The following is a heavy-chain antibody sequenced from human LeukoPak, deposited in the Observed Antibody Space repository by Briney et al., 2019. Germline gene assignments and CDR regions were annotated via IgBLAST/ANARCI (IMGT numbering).Heavy chain of an antibody. Sequence: GGSLRLSCAASGFTFDDYAMHWVRQAPGKGLEWVSGISWNSGSIGYADSVKGRFTISRDNAKNSLYLQMNSLRAEDTAVYYCARVRVATMSFDYWGQGTLVTVSS. J-gene: IGHJ4*02. CDR1: GFTFDDYA. D-gene: IGHD5-12*01. CDR3: ARVRVATMSFDY. V-gene: IGHV3-9*01. CDR2: ISWNSGSI.